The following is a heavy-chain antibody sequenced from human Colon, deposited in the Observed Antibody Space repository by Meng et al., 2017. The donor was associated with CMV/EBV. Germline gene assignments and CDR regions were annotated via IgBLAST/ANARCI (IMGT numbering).Heavy chain of an antibody. D-gene: IGHD6-6*01. Sequence: GESLKISCAASGFTFSLYGMSWVRQAPGKGLEWVSSISSSGTYIYYADSVKGRFTISRDNAKDSVDLQMNSLRAEDTAVFYCARTDTSSSGYFDYWGQGALVTVSS. J-gene: IGHJ4*02. V-gene: IGHV3-21*01. CDR3: ARTDTSSSGYFDY. CDR1: GFTFSLYG. CDR2: ISSSGTYI.